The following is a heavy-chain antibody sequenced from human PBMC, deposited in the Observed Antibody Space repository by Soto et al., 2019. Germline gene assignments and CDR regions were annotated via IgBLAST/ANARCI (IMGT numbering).Heavy chain of an antibody. CDR3: ARVATVNTWEDQ. V-gene: IGHV4-61*01. D-gene: IGHD4-17*01. J-gene: IGHJ4*02. Sequence: QVQLQESGPGLVKPSETLSLTCTVSGGSLTSGSYYWSWIRQPTGKGLEWIGNIYYRGSTNYNPSLKSRVTISVDTSKNQFSLKLSSVTAADTAVYYCARVATVNTWEDQWGQGTLVTVSS. CDR1: GGSLTSGSYY. CDR2: IYYRGST.